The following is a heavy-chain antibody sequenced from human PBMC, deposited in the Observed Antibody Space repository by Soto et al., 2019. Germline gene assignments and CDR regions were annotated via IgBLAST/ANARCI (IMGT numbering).Heavy chain of an antibody. J-gene: IGHJ4*02. Sequence: QLQLQESGPGLLKPSETLSLTCSVSGASTSSTIHYWGRIRQPPGKGLEWLGSLSHSGNTHYNPSLKSRLIISADNSKNQFSLTLTTVTPADTAVYFCARHMDYNILTGYFDWGQGTLVTVSS. CDR3: ARHMDYNILTGYFD. CDR1: GASTSSTIHY. CDR2: LSHSGNT. V-gene: IGHV4-39*01. D-gene: IGHD3-9*01.